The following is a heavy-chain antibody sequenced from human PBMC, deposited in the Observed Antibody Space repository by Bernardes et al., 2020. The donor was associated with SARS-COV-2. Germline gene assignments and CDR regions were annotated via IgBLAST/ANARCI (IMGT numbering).Heavy chain of an antibody. CDR3: APWFGVISRPYFDP. V-gene: IGHV2-5*02. J-gene: IGHJ5*02. CDR2: IYWDDDQ. Sequence: SGLTLSKPTQTLTLTCPFSEFSLRPSGVGVGWIRRPPRKALEWLSLIYWDDDQRYSPSLKSRLTITKDTSKNQVVLTMTNMDPVDTATYYCAPWFGVISRPYFDPWGQGTLVTVSS. D-gene: IGHD3-16*01. CDR1: EFSLRPSGVG.